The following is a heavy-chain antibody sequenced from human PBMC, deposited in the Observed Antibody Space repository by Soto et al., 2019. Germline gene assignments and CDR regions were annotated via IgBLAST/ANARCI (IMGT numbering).Heavy chain of an antibody. Sequence: ASVKVSCKASGYTFTSYGISWVRQAPGQGLEWMGWISAYNGNTNYAQKLQGRVTMTTDTSTSTAYMELRSLRSDDTAVYYCARDAYYDFWSGYPKINWFDPWGQGTLVTVSS. J-gene: IGHJ5*02. CDR2: ISAYNGNT. CDR1: GYTFTSYG. CDR3: ARDAYYDFWSGYPKINWFDP. D-gene: IGHD3-3*01. V-gene: IGHV1-18*01.